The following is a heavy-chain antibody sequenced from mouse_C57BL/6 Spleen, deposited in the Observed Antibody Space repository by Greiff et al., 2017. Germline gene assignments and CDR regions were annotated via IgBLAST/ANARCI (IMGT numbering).Heavy chain of an antibody. V-gene: IGHV5-17*01. CDR3: ARNWDYAMDD. J-gene: IGHJ4*01. CDR2: ISSGSSTI. CDR1: GFTFSDYG. D-gene: IGHD4-1*01. Sequence: EVQLVESGGGLVKPGGSLKLSCVASGFTFSDYGMHWVRQAPEKGLEWVAYISSGSSTIYYADTVKGRFTISRDNAKNTLFLQMTSLWSEDAAMYYCARNWDYAMDDWGKGTSVTVSS.